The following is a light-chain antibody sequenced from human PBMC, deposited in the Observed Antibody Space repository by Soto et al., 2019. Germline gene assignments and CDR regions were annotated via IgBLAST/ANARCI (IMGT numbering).Light chain of an antibody. CDR2: AAS. Sequence: DIQMTPSPSSLSASVGDRVTISCRASQSMFTYLTWYQQKPGKAPKLLIYAASSMQSGVPSRFSGSGSGTDFTLTISSLQPEDSAIYYCQQSYNTPFTFGGGTKVDI. CDR1: QSMFTY. V-gene: IGKV1-39*01. J-gene: IGKJ4*01. CDR3: QQSYNTPFT.